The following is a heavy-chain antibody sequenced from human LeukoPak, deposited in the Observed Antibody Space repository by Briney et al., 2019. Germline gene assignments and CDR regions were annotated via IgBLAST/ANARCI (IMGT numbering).Heavy chain of an antibody. D-gene: IGHD3-22*01. CDR3: AKGKDTYTYDSSGYYFGEY. V-gene: IGHV3-23*01. CDR1: GFTFSNYA. Sequence: GGSLRLSCAASGFTFSNYAMSWVRQAPGKGLEWVSAMSGSGASTFYADSVKGRFTISRDNSKNTLYLQMNSLRAEDTALYYCAKGKDTYTYDSSGYYFGEYWGQGTLVTVST. J-gene: IGHJ4*02. CDR2: MSGSGAST.